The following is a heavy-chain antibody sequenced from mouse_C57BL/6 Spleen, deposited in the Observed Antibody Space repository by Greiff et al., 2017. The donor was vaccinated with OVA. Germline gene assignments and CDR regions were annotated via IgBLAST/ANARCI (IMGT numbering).Heavy chain of an antibody. V-gene: IGHV1-64*01. D-gene: IGHD3-2*02. CDR1: GYTFTSYW. CDR3: ARVSSEDHYAMDY. Sequence: QVQLQQPGAELVKPGASVKLSCKASGYTFTSYWMHWVKQRPGQGLEWIGMIHPNSGSTNYNEKFKSKATLTVDKSSSTAYMQLSSLTSEDSAVYYCARVSSEDHYAMDYWGQGTSVTVSS. J-gene: IGHJ4*01. CDR2: IHPNSGST.